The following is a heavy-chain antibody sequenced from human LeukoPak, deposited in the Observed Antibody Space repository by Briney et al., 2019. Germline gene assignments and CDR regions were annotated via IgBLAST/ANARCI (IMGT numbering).Heavy chain of an antibody. D-gene: IGHD3-10*01. CDR1: GGSISSYY. J-gene: IGHJ4*02. CDR2: IYNTGIT. Sequence: SETLSLTCTVSGGSISSYYWSWIRQPADKGLEWIGRIYNTGITNYNPSLKSRVTMSLDTSKNQFSLRLSSVTAADTAVYYCVRETITHHFDHWGQGTLVTVSS. CDR3: VRETITHHFDH. V-gene: IGHV4-4*07.